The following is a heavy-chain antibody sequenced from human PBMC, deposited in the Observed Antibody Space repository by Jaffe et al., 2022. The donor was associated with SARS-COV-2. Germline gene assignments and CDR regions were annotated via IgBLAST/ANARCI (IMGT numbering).Heavy chain of an antibody. D-gene: IGHD5-18*01. CDR2: ISGSGGST. Sequence: EVQLLESGGGLVQPGGSLRLSCAASGFTFSSYAMSWVRQAPGKGLEWVSAISGSGGSTYYADSVKGRFTISRDNSKNTLYLQMNSLRAEDTAVYYCAKAVAQLWLRGGYYFDYWGQGTLVTVSS. CDR3: AKAVAQLWLRGGYYFDY. CDR1: GFTFSSYA. J-gene: IGHJ4*02. V-gene: IGHV3-23*01.